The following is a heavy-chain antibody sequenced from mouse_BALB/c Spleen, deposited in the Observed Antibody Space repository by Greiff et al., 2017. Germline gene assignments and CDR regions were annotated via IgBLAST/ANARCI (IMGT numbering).Heavy chain of an antibody. CDR1: GFTFTDYY. CDR2: IRNKANGYTT. V-gene: IGHV7-3*02. Sequence: VQLKESGGGLVQPGGSLRLSCATSGFTFTDYYMSWVRQPPGKALEWLGFIRNKANGYTTEYSASVKGRFTISRDNSQSILYLQMNTLRAEDSATYYCARGEAWFAYWGQGTLVTVSA. J-gene: IGHJ3*01. CDR3: ARGEAWFAY.